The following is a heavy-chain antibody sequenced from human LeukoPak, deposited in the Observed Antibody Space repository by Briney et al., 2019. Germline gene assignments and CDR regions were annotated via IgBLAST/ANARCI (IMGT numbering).Heavy chain of an antibody. CDR3: ASDERNFDY. CDR1: GGSFSGYY. Sequence: SETLSLTCAVYGGSFSGYYWSWIRQPPGKGLEWIGSIYSSGSTYYNPSLKSRVTISVDTSKNQFSLKLTSVTAADTGVYYCASDERNFDYWGQGTLVTVAS. CDR2: IYSSGST. D-gene: IGHD2/OR15-2a*01. V-gene: IGHV4-34*01. J-gene: IGHJ4*02.